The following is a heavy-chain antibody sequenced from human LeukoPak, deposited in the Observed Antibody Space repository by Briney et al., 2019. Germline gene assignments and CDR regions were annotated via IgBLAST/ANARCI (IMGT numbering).Heavy chain of an antibody. J-gene: IGHJ6*02. V-gene: IGHV3-33*01. CDR1: GFSFSSYG. CDR3: ARDNSGMDV. CDR2: IWYDGSNK. D-gene: IGHD4-23*01. Sequence: GGSLRLSCAASGFSFSSYGMHWVRQAPGKGLEWVAVIWYDGSNKYYADSVKGRFTISRDNSKNTVCLQMNSLRAEDTAVYYCARDNSGMDVWGQGTTVTVSS.